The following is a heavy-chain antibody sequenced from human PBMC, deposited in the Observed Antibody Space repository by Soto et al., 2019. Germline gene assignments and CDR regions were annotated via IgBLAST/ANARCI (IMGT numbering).Heavy chain of an antibody. Sequence: QVQLVQSGAEVKKPGSSVKVSCKASGGTFSSYAISWERQAPGQGLEWRGGIMPIFGTANYAQKFQGRVTSTTVESTSTAYMELSSLRSEDTAVYYCARDRYGSGSYHQYYYYGMDVWGQGTTVTVSS. D-gene: IGHD3-10*01. CDR2: IMPIFGTA. CDR1: GGTFSSYA. J-gene: IGHJ6*02. CDR3: ARDRYGSGSYHQYYYYGMDV. V-gene: IGHV1-69*01.